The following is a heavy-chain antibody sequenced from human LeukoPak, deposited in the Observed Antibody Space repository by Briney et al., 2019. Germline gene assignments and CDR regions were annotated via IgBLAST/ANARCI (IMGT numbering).Heavy chain of an antibody. V-gene: IGHV4-34*01. D-gene: IGHD3-22*01. CDR2: INHSGST. Sequence: SETLSLTCAVYGGSFSGYYWSWIRQPPGKGLEWIGEINHSGSTNYNPSLKSRVTISVDTSKNQFSLKLSSVTAADTAVYYCARGYTYYYDSSGYFDCWGQGTLVTVSS. J-gene: IGHJ4*02. CDR1: GGSFSGYY. CDR3: ARGYTYYYDSSGYFDC.